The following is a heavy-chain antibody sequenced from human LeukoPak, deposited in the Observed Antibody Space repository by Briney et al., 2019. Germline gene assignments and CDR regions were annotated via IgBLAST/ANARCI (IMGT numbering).Heavy chain of an antibody. CDR1: GYTFTGYY. Sequence: ASVKVSCKASGYTFTGYYMHWVRQAPGQGLEWMGWINPNSGGTNYAQKFQGRVTMTTDTSTSTAYMELSSLRSEDTAVYYCAVIRYGSGINWFDPWGQGTLVTVSS. D-gene: IGHD3-10*01. V-gene: IGHV1-2*02. CDR2: INPNSGGT. J-gene: IGHJ5*02. CDR3: AVIRYGSGINWFDP.